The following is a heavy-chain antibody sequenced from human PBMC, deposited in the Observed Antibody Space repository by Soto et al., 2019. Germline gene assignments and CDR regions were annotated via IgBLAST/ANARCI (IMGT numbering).Heavy chain of an antibody. CDR2: INHSGST. V-gene: IGHV4-34*01. D-gene: IGHD3-9*01. J-gene: IGHJ4*02. CDR3: ARGLRYFDWYTYPFFDY. CDR1: GGSFSGDY. Sequence: PSESLSLTCAVYGGSFSGDYWSWIRQPPWQGLEWIGEINHSGSTNYNPSLKSRVTISVDTSKNQFSLKLSSVTAADTAVYCCARGLRYFDWYTYPFFDYWGQGTLVTVSS.